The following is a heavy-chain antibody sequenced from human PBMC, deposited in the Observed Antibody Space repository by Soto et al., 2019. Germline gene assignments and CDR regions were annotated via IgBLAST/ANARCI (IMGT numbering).Heavy chain of an antibody. CDR2: IYYSGST. J-gene: IGHJ6*02. V-gene: IGHV4-39*01. CDR1: GGSISSSSYY. CDR3: ARHGAQKAGGIAAPRTLCGMDV. Sequence: PSETLSLTCTVSGGSISSSSYYWGWTRQPPGKGLEWIGSIYYSGSTYYNPSLKSRVTISVDTSKNQFSLKLSSVTATDTAVYYCARHGAQKAGGIAAPRTLCGMDVWGQGTTVTVSS. D-gene: IGHD6-13*01.